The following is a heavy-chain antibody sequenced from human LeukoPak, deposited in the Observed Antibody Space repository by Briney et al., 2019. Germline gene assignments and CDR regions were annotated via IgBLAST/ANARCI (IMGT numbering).Heavy chain of an antibody. J-gene: IGHJ2*01. CDR2: IYYSGST. D-gene: IGHD3-3*01. Sequence: SETLSLTCTVSGVSISSSSYYWSWIRQPPGKGLEWIGYIYYSGSTYYNPSLKSRVTISVDTSKNQFSLKLSSVTAADTAVYYCARALETYYDFWSGYSGYWYFDLWGRGTLVTVSS. CDR1: GVSISSSSYY. CDR3: ARALETYYDFWSGYSGYWYFDL. V-gene: IGHV4-30-4*01.